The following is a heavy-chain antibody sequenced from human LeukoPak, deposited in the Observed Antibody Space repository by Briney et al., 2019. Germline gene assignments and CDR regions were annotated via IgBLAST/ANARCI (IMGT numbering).Heavy chain of an antibody. V-gene: IGHV4-59*01. CDR1: GGSISSYY. Sequence: SETLSLTCTVSGGSISSYYWSWIRQPPGKGLEWIGYIYYSGSTNYNPSLKSRVTISVDTSNNQFSLKLSSVTAADTAVYYFARDTRGYPDYWGQGTLVTVSS. D-gene: IGHD2-8*02. CDR2: IYYSGST. CDR3: ARDTRGYPDY. J-gene: IGHJ4*02.